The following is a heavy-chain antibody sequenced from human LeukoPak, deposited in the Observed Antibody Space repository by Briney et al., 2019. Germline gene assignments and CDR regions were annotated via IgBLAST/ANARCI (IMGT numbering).Heavy chain of an antibody. CDR2: IYHSGST. Sequence: PSQTLSLTCAVSGGSISSGGYSWSWIRQPPGKGLEWIGYIYHSGSTYYNPSLKSRVTISVDRSKNQFSLKLSSVTAADTAVYYCARGSSSGRSGHDAFDIWGQGTMVTVSS. CDR1: GGSISSGGYS. V-gene: IGHV4-30-2*01. D-gene: IGHD3-10*01. CDR3: ARGSSSGRSGHDAFDI. J-gene: IGHJ3*02.